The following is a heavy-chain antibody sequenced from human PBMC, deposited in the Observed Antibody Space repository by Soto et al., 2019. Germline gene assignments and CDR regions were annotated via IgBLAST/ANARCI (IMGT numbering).Heavy chain of an antibody. CDR3: HGEHGYELPV. V-gene: IGHV4-59*01. Sequence: SETLSLTCSVSGSSIRHNYWSWIRLPPGGGLEWIGFIDYSGRTKYNPSFTSRITMSVDTSKNQFSLKLDLVTAADTALYYCHGEHGYELPVRGQGTTVPVSS. D-gene: IGHD2-21*01. J-gene: IGHJ6*02. CDR2: IDYSGRT. CDR1: GSSIRHNY.